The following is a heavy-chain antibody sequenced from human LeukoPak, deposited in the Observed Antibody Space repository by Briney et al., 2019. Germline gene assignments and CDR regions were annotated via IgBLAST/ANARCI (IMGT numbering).Heavy chain of an antibody. CDR1: GYTFTTYY. D-gene: IGHD1-26*01. CDR3: ARDNSVGDNAWWFDP. V-gene: IGHV1-46*01. J-gene: IGHJ5*02. CDR2: INPSGGST. Sequence: GASVKVSCKASGYTFTTYYMHWVRQAPGQGLEWMGIINPSGGSTTYAQKFQGRLTMTRDMSTSTDYMELSSLRSEDTAIYYCARDNSVGDNAWWFDPWGQGTLVTVSS.